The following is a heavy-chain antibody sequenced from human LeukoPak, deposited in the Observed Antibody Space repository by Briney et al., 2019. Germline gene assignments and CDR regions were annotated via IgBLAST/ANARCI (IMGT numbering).Heavy chain of an antibody. D-gene: IGHD6-19*01. CDR2: ISGSGGST. V-gene: IGHV3-23*01. Sequence: PGGALRLSCAASGFTLSSYAMNWVRQAPGRGLECVSAISGSGGSTYYADSVKGRFTISRDNSKNTLYLQMNSLRAEDTAIYYCAKVPGVAVAGTGDYWGQGTLVTVSS. CDR1: GFTLSSYA. J-gene: IGHJ4*02. CDR3: AKVPGVAVAGTGDY.